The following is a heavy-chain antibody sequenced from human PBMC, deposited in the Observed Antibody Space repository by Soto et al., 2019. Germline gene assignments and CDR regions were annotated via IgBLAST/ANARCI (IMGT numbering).Heavy chain of an antibody. CDR3: ASQHYYDSSGYYVGY. J-gene: IGHJ4*02. CDR2: IHYSGST. Sequence: PSETLSLTCTVSGGSISSHSYYWGWIRQPPGKGLEWIGNIHYSGSTYYDSSLKTRVTISVDTSKNQFSLKLSSVTAADTAVYYCASQHYYDSSGYYVGYWGQGTLVTVSS. CDR1: GGSISSHSYY. V-gene: IGHV4-39*01. D-gene: IGHD3-22*01.